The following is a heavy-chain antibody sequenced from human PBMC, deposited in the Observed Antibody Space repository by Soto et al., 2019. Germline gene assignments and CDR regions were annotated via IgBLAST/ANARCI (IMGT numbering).Heavy chain of an antibody. J-gene: IGHJ6*02. V-gene: IGHV1-18*01. CDR3: VREGRMTTVTHYYYYGMDV. CDR2: ISAYNGNT. CDR1: GYTFTSYG. Sequence: ASVKVSCKASGYTFTSYGISWVRQAPGQGLEWMGWISAYNGNTNYAQKLQGRVTMTTDTSTSTAYMELRSLRSDDTAVYYCVREGRMTTVTHYYYYGMDVWGQGTTVTVSS. D-gene: IGHD4-17*01.